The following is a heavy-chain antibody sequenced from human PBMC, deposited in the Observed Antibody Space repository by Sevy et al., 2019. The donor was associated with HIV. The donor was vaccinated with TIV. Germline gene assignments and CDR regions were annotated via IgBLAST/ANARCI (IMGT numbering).Heavy chain of an antibody. CDR1: GFTVSSNY. CDR2: IYTGGST. CDR3: ARGSTYYYDDSGYSTRGDAFDI. Sequence: GGSLRLSCAASGFTVSSNYMTWVRQAPGKGLEWVSVIYTGGSTYYAESVKGLFTISRDNSKNTVYLRMNSLRAEDTAVYYCARGSTYYYDDSGYSTRGDAFDIWGQGTMVTVSS. D-gene: IGHD3-22*01. V-gene: IGHV3-53*01. J-gene: IGHJ3*02.